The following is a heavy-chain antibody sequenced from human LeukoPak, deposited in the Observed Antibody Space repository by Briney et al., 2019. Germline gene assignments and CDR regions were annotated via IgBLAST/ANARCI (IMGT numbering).Heavy chain of an antibody. CDR1: GGSFSGYY. Sequence: SETLSPTCAVYGGSFSGYYWSWIRQPPGKGLEWIGEINHSGSTYYNPSLKSRVTISVDTSKNQFSLKLSSVTAADTAVYYCARLGILGNWFDPWGQGTLVTVSS. D-gene: IGHD2/OR15-2a*01. J-gene: IGHJ5*02. V-gene: IGHV4-34*09. CDR2: INHSGST. CDR3: ARLGILGNWFDP.